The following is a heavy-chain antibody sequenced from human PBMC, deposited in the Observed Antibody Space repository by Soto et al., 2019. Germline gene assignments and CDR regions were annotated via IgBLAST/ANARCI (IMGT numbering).Heavy chain of an antibody. Sequence: GGSLRLSCAASGFTFSSYGMHGVRQAPGKGLEWVAVISYDGSNKYYADSVKGRFTISRDNSKNTLYLQMNSLRAEDTAVYYCAKDNYYDSSGQGPWFDPWGQGTLVTVSS. V-gene: IGHV3-30*18. D-gene: IGHD3-22*01. CDR2: ISYDGSNK. CDR1: GFTFSSYG. J-gene: IGHJ5*02. CDR3: AKDNYYDSSGQGPWFDP.